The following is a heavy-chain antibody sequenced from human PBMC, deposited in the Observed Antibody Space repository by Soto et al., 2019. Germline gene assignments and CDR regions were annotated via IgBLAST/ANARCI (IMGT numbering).Heavy chain of an antibody. V-gene: IGHV3-30*18. D-gene: IGHD5-18*01. CDR3: AKGVSYSVIDY. CDR2: ISYDGSNK. J-gene: IGHJ4*02. CDR1: GFTFSTYG. Sequence: QVQLVESGGGVVQPGRSLRLSCAASGFTFSTYGMHWVRQAPGKGLEWVAVISYDGSNKYYADSVKGRFTISRDNSKNTLYLQMSSLRAEDTVVYYCAKGVSYSVIDYWGQGTLVTVSS.